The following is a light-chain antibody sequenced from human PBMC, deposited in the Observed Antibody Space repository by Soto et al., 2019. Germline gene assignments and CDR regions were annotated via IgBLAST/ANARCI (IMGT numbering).Light chain of an antibody. CDR3: NSYTSKSTGV. CDR1: SSDVGGYNY. V-gene: IGLV2-14*01. CDR2: EVS. J-gene: IGLJ1*01. Sequence: QAVVTQPASVSGSPGQSITISCTGTSSDVGGYNYVSWYQQHPGKAPKLIIYEVSNRPSGVSNRFSGSKSGNTASLTISGLQAEDEADYYCNSYTSKSTGVFGTGTKSPS.